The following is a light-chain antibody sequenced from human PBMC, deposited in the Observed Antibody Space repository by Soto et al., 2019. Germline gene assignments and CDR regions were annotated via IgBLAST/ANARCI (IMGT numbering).Light chain of an antibody. Sequence: EIVLTQSPGTLSLSPGERGTLSCSSSQSVRSSYLAWYQQKPGQAPRLLIYGASSRATGIPDRISGSGSGTDFTLTISRLEPEDFAVYYCQQYGSPPQTFGQGTKVDI. V-gene: IGKV3-20*01. CDR3: QQYGSPPQT. CDR1: QSVRSSY. J-gene: IGKJ1*01. CDR2: GAS.